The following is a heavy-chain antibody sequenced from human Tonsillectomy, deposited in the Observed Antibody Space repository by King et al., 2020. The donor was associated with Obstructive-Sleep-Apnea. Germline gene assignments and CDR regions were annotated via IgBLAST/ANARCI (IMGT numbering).Heavy chain of an antibody. D-gene: IGHD3-22*01. V-gene: IGHV4-31*01. CDR1: GGSISSGGYY. Sequence: VQLQESGPGLVKPSQTLSLTCTVSGGSISSGGYYWSWIRHHPGKGLEWIGYIHYMWSTYYNPSLKSVVTISVDTSKNQFSLKLSSVTAADTAVYYCAGGTYYYESSGYHGTEYFQHWGQGTLVTVSS. CDR2: IHYMWST. CDR3: AGGTYYYESSGYHGTEYFQH. J-gene: IGHJ1*01.